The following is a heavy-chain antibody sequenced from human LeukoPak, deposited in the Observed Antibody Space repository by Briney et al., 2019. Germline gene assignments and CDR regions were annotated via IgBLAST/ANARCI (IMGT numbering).Heavy chain of an antibody. Sequence: SETLSLTCTVSGGSISSSSYYWGWIRQPPGKGLEWIGYIYYSGSTNYNPSLKSRVTISVDTSKNQFSLKLSSVTAADTAVYYCAREGDRSYPDYWGQGTLVTVSS. D-gene: IGHD3-22*01. CDR3: AREGDRSYPDY. CDR1: GGSISSSSYY. J-gene: IGHJ4*02. CDR2: IYYSGST. V-gene: IGHV4-61*01.